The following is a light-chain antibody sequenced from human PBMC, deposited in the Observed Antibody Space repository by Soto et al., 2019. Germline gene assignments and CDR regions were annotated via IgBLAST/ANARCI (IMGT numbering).Light chain of an antibody. J-gene: IGKJ1*01. CDR2: DAS. Sequence: DNRMTQSPSTLSASVGDRVTITCRASQSISRWLAWYKQKPGKAPNLLIHDASSLERGVPSRLSGSGSGTEFTLTISSMQPDDFATYYCQQYNSYRTFGHGTKVDIK. CDR1: QSISRW. V-gene: IGKV1-5*01. CDR3: QQYNSYRT.